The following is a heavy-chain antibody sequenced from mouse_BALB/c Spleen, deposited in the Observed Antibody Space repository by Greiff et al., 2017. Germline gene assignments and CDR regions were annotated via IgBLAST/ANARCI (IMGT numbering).Heavy chain of an antibody. CDR1: GFSLTSYG. Sequence: VQLQESGPSLVQPSQSLSITCTVSGFSLTSYGVHWVRQSPGKGLEWLGVIWRGGSTDYNAAFMSRLSITKDNSKSQVFFKMNSLQADDTAIYYCAKNNWDRGGFAYWGQGTLVTVSA. V-gene: IGHV2-5-1*01. J-gene: IGHJ3*01. CDR2: IWRGGST. D-gene: IGHD4-1*01. CDR3: AKNNWDRGGFAY.